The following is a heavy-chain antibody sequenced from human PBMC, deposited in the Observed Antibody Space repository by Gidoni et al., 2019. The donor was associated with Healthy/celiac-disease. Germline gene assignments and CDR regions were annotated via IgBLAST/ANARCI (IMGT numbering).Heavy chain of an antibody. J-gene: IGHJ4*02. CDR3: ARVFNPYDSSGYYVS. V-gene: IGHV1-2*02. CDR2: INPNSGGT. CDR1: GYTFTGYY. Sequence: QVQLVQSGAEVKKPGASVKVSCKASGYTFTGYYMHWVRQAPGQGLEWMGWINPNSGGTNYAQKFQGRVTMTRDTSISTAYMELSSLRSDDTAVYYCARVFNPYDSSGYYVSWGQETLVTVSS. D-gene: IGHD3-22*01.